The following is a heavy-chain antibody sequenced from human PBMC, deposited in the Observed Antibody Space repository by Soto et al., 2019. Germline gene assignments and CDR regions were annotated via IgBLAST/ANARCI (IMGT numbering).Heavy chain of an antibody. V-gene: IGHV1-24*01. J-gene: IGHJ4*02. CDR2: FDPEDGET. D-gene: IGHD3-22*01. CDR3: ATQRADSSGYYYQGGQFDY. CDR1: GYTLTELS. Sequence: ASVKVSCKVSGYTLTELSMHWVRQAPGKGLEWMGGFDPEDGETIYAQKFQGRVTMTEDTSTETAYMELSSLGSEDTAVYYCATQRADSSGYYYQGGQFDYWGQGTLVTVSS.